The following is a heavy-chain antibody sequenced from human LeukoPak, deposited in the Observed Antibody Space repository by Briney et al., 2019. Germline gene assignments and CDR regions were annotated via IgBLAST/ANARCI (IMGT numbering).Heavy chain of an antibody. CDR3: ARDRGAYCGGDCYLGFDY. CDR1: GFTFSSYS. Sequence: GGSLRLSCAASGFTFSSYSMNWVRQAPGKGLEWVSSISSSSSYIYYADSVKGRFTISRDNAKKSLYLQMTSLTAEDTAVYYCARDRGAYCGGDCYLGFDYWGRGTLVTVSS. V-gene: IGHV3-21*01. J-gene: IGHJ4*01. CDR2: ISSSSSYI. D-gene: IGHD2-21*02.